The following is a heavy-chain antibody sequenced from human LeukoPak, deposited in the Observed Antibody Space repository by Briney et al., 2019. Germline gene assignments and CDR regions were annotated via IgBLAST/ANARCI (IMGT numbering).Heavy chain of an antibody. J-gene: IGHJ4*02. Sequence: GGSLKLSCAASSFTFSRSAMHWLPQASGKALEWVGRIRGKDSSYSTAYAASVKRSFTISRDESKNSANLQMNSLSTEDTAVYFCRWAYYDGCCPEYDVYDWGQGALVTVA. V-gene: IGHV3-73*01. D-gene: IGHD3-22*01. CDR3: RWAYYDGCCPEYDVYD. CDR2: IRGKDSSYST. CDR1: SFTFSRSA.